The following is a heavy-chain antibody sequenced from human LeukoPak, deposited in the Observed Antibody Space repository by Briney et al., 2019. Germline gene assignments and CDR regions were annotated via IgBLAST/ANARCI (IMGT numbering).Heavy chain of an antibody. CDR1: GGSISSSNW. D-gene: IGHD4-17*01. CDR2: IYYSGST. CDR3: ARAPRPFWTTVTNNWFDP. V-gene: IGHV4-4*02. Sequence: SGTLSLTCAVSGGSISSSNWWSWVRQPPGKGLEWIGSIYYSGSTYYNPSLKSRVTISVDTFKNQFSLKLSSVTAADTAVYYCARAPRPFWTTVTNNWFDPWGQGTLVTVSS. J-gene: IGHJ5*02.